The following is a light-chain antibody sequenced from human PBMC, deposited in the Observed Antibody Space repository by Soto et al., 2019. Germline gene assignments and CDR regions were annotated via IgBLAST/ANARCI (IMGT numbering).Light chain of an antibody. CDR2: EVS. V-gene: IGLV2-14*01. J-gene: IGLJ1*01. CDR3: SSYTSSSTLGV. Sequence: QSALTQPASVSGSPGQSITISCTGTSSDVGGYNYVSWNQQHPGKAPKLMIYEVSNRPSGVSNRFSGSKSGNTASLTISGLQAEDEADYYCSSYTSSSTLGVFGTGTKLTVL. CDR1: SSDVGGYNY.